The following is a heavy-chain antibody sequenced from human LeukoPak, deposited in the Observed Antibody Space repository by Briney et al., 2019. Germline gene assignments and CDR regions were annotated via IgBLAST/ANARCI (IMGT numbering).Heavy chain of an antibody. Sequence: GGPLRLSCAASGFTFDDYAMHWVRQAPGKGLEWVSGISWNSGSIGYADSVKGRFTISRDNAKNSLYLQMNSLRAEDTALYYCAKLLSAAGDYYYYYYGMDVWGQGTTVTVSS. CDR2: ISWNSGSI. CDR3: AKLLSAAGDYYYYYYGMDV. J-gene: IGHJ6*02. CDR1: GFTFDDYA. V-gene: IGHV3-9*01. D-gene: IGHD6-13*01.